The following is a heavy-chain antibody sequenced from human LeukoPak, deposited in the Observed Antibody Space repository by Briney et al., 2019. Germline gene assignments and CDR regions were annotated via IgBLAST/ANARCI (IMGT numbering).Heavy chain of an antibody. J-gene: IGHJ6*02. D-gene: IGHD6-13*01. CDR1: GFTFSDYY. Sequence: GGSLRLSCAASGFTFSDYYMSWIRQAPGKGLEWVSYISSSGSTIYYADSVKGRFTIPRDNAKNSLYLQMNSLRAEDTAVYYCARAAAAAGTYYYGMDVWGQGTTVTVSS. CDR3: ARAAAAAGTYYYGMDV. V-gene: IGHV3-11*01. CDR2: ISSSGSTI.